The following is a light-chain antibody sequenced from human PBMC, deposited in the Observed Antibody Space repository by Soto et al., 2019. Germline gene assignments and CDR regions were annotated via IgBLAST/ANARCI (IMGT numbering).Light chain of an antibody. CDR3: QQYSNWPT. CDR2: GAS. J-gene: IGKJ5*01. V-gene: IGKV3-15*01. CDR1: QSVSRN. Sequence: LMAQSPAPLSVPPGERATLSYRASQSVSRNLAWYQQRPGQAPRLLISGASTRATGIAARFSGSGSGREVTHTISSLQSEDSALYYGQQYSNWPTFGQGTRREIK.